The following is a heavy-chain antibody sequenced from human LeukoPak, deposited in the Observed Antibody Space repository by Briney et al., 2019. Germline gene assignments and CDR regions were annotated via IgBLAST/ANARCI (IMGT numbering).Heavy chain of an antibody. Sequence: SETLSLTCTVSGGSLSSGSDYWSWIRQSAGKGLEWIGRIYASGSTNYNPSLKSRVTISVDTSKNQFSLKLSSVTAADTAVYYCARRGDYSWYFDLWGRGTLVTVSS. CDR3: ARRGDYSWYFDL. CDR1: GGSLSSGSDY. J-gene: IGHJ2*01. V-gene: IGHV4-61*02. CDR2: IYASGST. D-gene: IGHD2-21*02.